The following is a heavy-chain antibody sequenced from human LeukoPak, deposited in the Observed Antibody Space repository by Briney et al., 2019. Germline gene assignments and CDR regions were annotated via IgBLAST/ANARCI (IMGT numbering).Heavy chain of an antibody. J-gene: IGHJ4*02. Sequence: GGSLRLSCAASGFTFNDYAMTWVRHAPGKGLEWVASIHHFGISKYYADSVKGRFTVSRDNSKNTLYLQMNSLRAEDTAVYFCANLRGSGSSYFDSWGQGTLVTVSS. CDR2: IHHFGISK. CDR1: GFTFNDYA. CDR3: ANLRGSGSSYFDS. V-gene: IGHV3-23*01. D-gene: IGHD3-10*01.